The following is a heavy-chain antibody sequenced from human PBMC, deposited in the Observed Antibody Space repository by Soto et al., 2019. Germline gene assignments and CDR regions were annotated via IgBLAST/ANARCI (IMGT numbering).Heavy chain of an antibody. J-gene: IGHJ4*02. D-gene: IGHD5-12*01. Sequence: XDSLKVSCQCFEYSFTSYWIGLVLQVPEKGLEWMGIIYPGDSETRYSPSFQGQVTISVDKSVSTAFLQWSSLKASDTAMYYCARMATISPLLRQFDFWGQGTLVTVS. V-gene: IGHV5-51*01. CDR1: EYSFTSYW. CDR2: IYPGDSET. CDR3: ARMATISPLLRQFDF.